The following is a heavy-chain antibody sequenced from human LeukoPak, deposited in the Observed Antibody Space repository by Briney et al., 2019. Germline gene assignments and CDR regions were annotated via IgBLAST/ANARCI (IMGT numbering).Heavy chain of an antibody. CDR1: GYTFTSYD. V-gene: IGHV1-8*03. CDR2: MNPNSGNT. J-gene: IGHJ4*02. CDR3: ARDSSSWAPDY. Sequence: ASVKVSCKASGYTFTSYDINWVRQATGQGLEWMGWMNPNSGNTGYAQKFQGRVTITRNTSISTAYMELSSLRSEDTAVYYCARDSSSWAPDYWGQGTLVTVSS. D-gene: IGHD6-13*01.